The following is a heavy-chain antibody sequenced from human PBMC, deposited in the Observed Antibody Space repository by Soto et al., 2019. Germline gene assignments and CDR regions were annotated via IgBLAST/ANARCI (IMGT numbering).Heavy chain of an antibody. Sequence: EVQLVESGGGLVQPGGSLRLSCAASGSTFSSSEMHWVRQAPGKGLEWISYIRKSSSVIYYADSVKGRFTISRDNAKNLLYLQMNSLRAEDTAVYCCASVNLRFSYGIDVWGQGTTVTVSS. D-gene: IGHD3-3*01. V-gene: IGHV3-48*03. J-gene: IGHJ6*02. CDR1: GSTFSSSE. CDR3: ASVNLRFSYGIDV. CDR2: IRKSSSVI.